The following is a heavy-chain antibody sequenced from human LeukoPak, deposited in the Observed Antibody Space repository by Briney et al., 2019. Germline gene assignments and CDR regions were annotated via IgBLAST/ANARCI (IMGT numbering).Heavy chain of an antibody. CDR2: IYYSGST. J-gene: IGHJ5*02. V-gene: IGHV4-39*07. Sequence: SETLSLTCTVSGGSTSSSDYYWGWIRQPPGKDLEWIGSIYYSGSTYYSPSLKSRVTISVDTSKNQFSLKLTSLTAADTAVYYCVRPYCGGECQSKNNWFDPWGQGTLVTVSS. D-gene: IGHD2-21*01. CDR3: VRPYCGGECQSKNNWFDP. CDR1: GGSTSSSDYY.